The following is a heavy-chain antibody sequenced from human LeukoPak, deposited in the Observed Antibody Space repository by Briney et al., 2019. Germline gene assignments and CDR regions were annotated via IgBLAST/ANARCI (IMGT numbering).Heavy chain of an antibody. CDR3: AKGLGTYYFDY. CDR2: IRYDGNNK. D-gene: IGHD3-10*01. Sequence: GGSLRLSCAASGFTFSSYGMHWVRQAPGKGLNWVAFIRYDGNNKYYADSVKGRFTISRDNSKNMLYLEMNSLSTEDTAVYYCAKGLGTYYFDYWGQGTLVTVSS. V-gene: IGHV3-30*02. CDR1: GFTFSSYG. J-gene: IGHJ4*02.